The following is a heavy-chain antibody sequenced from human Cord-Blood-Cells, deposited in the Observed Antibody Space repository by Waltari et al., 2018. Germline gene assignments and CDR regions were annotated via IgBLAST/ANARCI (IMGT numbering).Heavy chain of an antibody. D-gene: IGHD7-27*01. Sequence: QLQLQESGPGLVKPXETLXXTCTVPGGXXXTXXXYWXXXCHRPGKGLEWVGSIYYSRSTYYNPSLKSRVTLSVDTSKNQFSLKLSSVTAADTAVYYCARHRLTGDRAFDIWGQGTMVTXSS. CDR3: ARHRLTGDRAFDI. V-gene: IGHV4-39*01. J-gene: IGHJ3*02. CDR1: GGXXXTXXXY. CDR2: IYYSRST.